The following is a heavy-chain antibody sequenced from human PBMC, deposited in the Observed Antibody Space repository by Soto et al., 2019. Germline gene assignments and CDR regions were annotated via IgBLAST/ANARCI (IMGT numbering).Heavy chain of an antibody. Sequence: SETLSLTCTVSGGSISSGGYYWSWIRQHPGKGLEWIGYIYYSGSTYYNPSLKSRVTISVDTSKNQCSLKLSSVTAADTAVYYCARGSGYSGYDEIDYWGQGTLVTVSS. J-gene: IGHJ4*02. V-gene: IGHV4-31*03. D-gene: IGHD5-12*01. CDR3: ARGSGYSGYDEIDY. CDR2: IYYSGST. CDR1: GGSISSGGYY.